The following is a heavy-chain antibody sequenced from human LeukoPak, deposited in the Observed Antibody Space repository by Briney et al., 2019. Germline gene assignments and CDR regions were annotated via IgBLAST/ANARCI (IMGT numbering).Heavy chain of an antibody. CDR2: IYTSGST. Sequence: SETLSLTCTVSGCSIRSYYWSWIRQPAGKGLAWIGRIYTSGSTNYNPSLKSRVTMSVDTSKNQFSLKLSSVTAADTAVYYCARGEVYYGSGSYYGLGMDVWGQGTTVTVSS. CDR3: ARGEVYYGSGSYYGLGMDV. J-gene: IGHJ6*02. CDR1: GCSIRSYY. V-gene: IGHV4-4*07. D-gene: IGHD3-10*01.